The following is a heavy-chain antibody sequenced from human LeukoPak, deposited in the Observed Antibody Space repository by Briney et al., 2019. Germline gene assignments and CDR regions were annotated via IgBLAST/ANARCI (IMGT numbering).Heavy chain of an antibody. V-gene: IGHV3-66*01. CDR2: IYSGGST. D-gene: IGHD5-12*01. J-gene: IGHJ4*02. CDR1: GFTFSSYA. Sequence: GGSLRLSCAGFGFTFSSYAMSWLRQGPGKGLEWVSVIYSGGSTYYADSVKGRFTISRDNSKNTLYLQMNSLRAEDTAVYYCARGPATRSDYWGQGTLVTVSS. CDR3: ARGPATRSDY.